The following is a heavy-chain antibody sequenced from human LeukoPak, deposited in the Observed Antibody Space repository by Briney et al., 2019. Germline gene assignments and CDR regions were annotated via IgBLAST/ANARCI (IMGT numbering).Heavy chain of an antibody. CDR1: GFTFSSYG. D-gene: IGHD6-19*01. CDR3: AKDPKAMAVNNYYGMDA. V-gene: IGHV3-30*18. J-gene: IGHJ6*02. CDR2: ISSDGSNK. Sequence: GGSLRLSCAASGFTFSSYGMHWVRQAPGKGLEWVAVISSDGSNKYYADSVKGRFTISRDNSKNTLYLQMESLRAEDTAVYYCAKDPKAMAVNNYYGMDAWGQGTTVTVSS.